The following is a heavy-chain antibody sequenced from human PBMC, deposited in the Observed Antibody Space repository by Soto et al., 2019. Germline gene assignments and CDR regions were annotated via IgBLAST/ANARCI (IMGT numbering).Heavy chain of an antibody. D-gene: IGHD6-13*01. CDR2: ISGSGATT. J-gene: IGHJ4*02. CDR1: GFTFSNYA. V-gene: IGHV3-23*01. Sequence: XVFLRLSVEAAGFTFSNYAMSWGGQAPGKGLEWVSVISGSGATTYYADSVKGRFTISTDNSKNTLYVQMSSLRAEDTAMYYCATVRASAALGHFDYWGRGTLVTVSS. CDR3: ATVRASAALGHFDY.